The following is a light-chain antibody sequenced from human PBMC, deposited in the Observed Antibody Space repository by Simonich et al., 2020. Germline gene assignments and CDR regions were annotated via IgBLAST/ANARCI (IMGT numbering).Light chain of an antibody. CDR2: WAS. V-gene: IGKV4-1*01. J-gene: IGKJ2*01. Sequence: DIVMTQSPDSLAVSLGERATINCKSSKSVLYSSNNKNYLAWYQQKPGQPPKLLIYWASTRGSGVPDRFSGSGSGTDFTLTISSLQAEDVAVYYCQQYYSTPPAFGQGTKLEIK. CDR1: KSVLYSSNNKNY. CDR3: QQYYSTPPA.